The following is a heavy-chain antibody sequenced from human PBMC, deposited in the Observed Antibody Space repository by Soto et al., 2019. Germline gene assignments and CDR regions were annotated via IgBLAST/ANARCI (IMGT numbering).Heavy chain of an antibody. J-gene: IGHJ4*02. V-gene: IGHV5-51*01. CDR2: IHPGDSDT. Sequence: PGESLKISCEASGYAFANYWIGWARQMPGKGLEWMGIIHPGDSDTRYSPSFQGHVTISVDKSIGTAYLQWSSLEASDTAIYYCARAPSHGWYQHFDYWGQGTLVTVSS. CDR1: GYAFANYW. CDR3: ARAPSHGWYQHFDY. D-gene: IGHD6-19*01.